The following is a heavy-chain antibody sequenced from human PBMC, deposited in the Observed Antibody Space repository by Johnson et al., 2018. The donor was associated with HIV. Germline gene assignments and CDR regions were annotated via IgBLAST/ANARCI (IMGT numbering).Heavy chain of an antibody. CDR2: LNSDGSST. J-gene: IGHJ3*02. V-gene: IGHV3-74*01. CDR3: ARIVRMTTVVIGDAFDI. D-gene: IGHD4-23*01. CDR1: GFTFRRYW. Sequence: VQLVESGGGLVQPGGSLRLSCAASGFTFRRYWMHWVRQAPGKGLVWVSRLNSDGSSTSYVDSVKGRFTISRDNAKNTLNLQMNSLRGEDTAVYYCARIVRMTTVVIGDAFDIWGQGTMVTVSS.